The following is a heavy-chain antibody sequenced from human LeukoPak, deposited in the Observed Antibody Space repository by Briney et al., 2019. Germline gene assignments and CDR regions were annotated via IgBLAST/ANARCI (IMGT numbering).Heavy chain of an antibody. D-gene: IGHD3-22*01. J-gene: IGHJ4*02. CDR2: INHSGST. CDR1: GGSFSGYY. Sequence: SETLSLTCAVYGGSFSGYYWSWIRHPPGKGLEWIGEINHSGSTNYNPSLKSRVTISVDTSKNQFSLKLSSVTAADTAVYYCARGGYDSSGPSTYWGQGTLVTVSS. V-gene: IGHV4-34*01. CDR3: ARGGYDSSGPSTY.